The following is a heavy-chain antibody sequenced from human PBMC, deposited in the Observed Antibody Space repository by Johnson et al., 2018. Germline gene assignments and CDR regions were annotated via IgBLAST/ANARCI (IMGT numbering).Heavy chain of an antibody. CDR1: AGTSSRYA. CDR2: IVPTFGVA. D-gene: IGHD3-16*01. CDR3: ASGGYSDYGAYYYYGMDV. V-gene: IGHV1-69*01. Sequence: QVQLVESGAEVKKPGSSVRVSCKASAGTSSRYAISWVRQAPGQGLEWMGGIVPTFGVANYAQKFQGRVPITADESTRTHYVALSSLRSEDTAGYYCASGGYSDYGAYYYYGMDVWGQGTTVIVS. J-gene: IGHJ6*02.